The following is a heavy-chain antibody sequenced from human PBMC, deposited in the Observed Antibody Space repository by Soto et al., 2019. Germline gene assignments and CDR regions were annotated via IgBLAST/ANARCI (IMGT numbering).Heavy chain of an antibody. Sequence: QVQLQESGPGLVNPSQTLSLTCTVSGGSVSSGGYYWNWIRQHPGKGLEWIGYIYDTETAYYNPSLKSRPTISLDTSKNQFSLKLSSVTPADTAVYYCARENFGAVVHDAFDLWGQGTMVTISS. CDR2: IYDTETA. CDR3: ARENFGAVVHDAFDL. V-gene: IGHV4-31*03. CDR1: GGSVSSGGYY. D-gene: IGHD3-3*01. J-gene: IGHJ3*01.